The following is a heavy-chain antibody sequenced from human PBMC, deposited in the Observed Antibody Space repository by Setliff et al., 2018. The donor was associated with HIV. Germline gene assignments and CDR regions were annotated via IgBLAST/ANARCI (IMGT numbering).Heavy chain of an antibody. D-gene: IGHD3-10*01. V-gene: IGHV4-4*09. J-gene: IGHJ4*02. CDR3: ARGLEYYTSGTYSYYFDY. Sequence: SETLSLTCTVSAVSIGGYSWSWIRQSPGKGLEWIGSIYSTDTTNHNPSLESRVTISVDKSKNQFSLKLNSVSAADTAVYYCARGLEYYTSGTYSYYFDYWGQGILVTVSS. CDR2: IYSTDTT. CDR1: AVSIGGYS.